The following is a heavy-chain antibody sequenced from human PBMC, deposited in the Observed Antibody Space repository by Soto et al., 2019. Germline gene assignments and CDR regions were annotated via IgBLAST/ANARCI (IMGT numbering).Heavy chain of an antibody. CDR1: GYTFTSYA. J-gene: IGHJ4*02. Sequence: ASVKVSCKASGYTFTSYAIHWVRQAPGQRHEWMGWINAGNGNAKYSQKFQGRVTITRDTSASTAYVELSSLSSDDTAVYYCARASYYYESSGYYPDYWGQGTLVTVSS. CDR2: INAGNGNA. D-gene: IGHD3-22*01. V-gene: IGHV1-3*01. CDR3: ARASYYYESSGYYPDY.